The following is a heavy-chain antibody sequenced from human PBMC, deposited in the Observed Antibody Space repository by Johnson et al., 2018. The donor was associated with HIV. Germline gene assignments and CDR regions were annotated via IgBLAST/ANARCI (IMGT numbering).Heavy chain of an antibody. CDR3: ARAFRDYGSGSLLGGAFDI. Sequence: QVQLVESGGGVVQPGRSLRLSCAASGFTFSSYAMHWVRQAPGKGLEWVAVISYDGSNKYYADSVKGRFTISRDNSKNTLYLQMNSLRAEDTAVYYCARAFRDYGSGSLLGGAFDIWGQGTMVTVSS. CDR1: GFTFSSYA. J-gene: IGHJ3*02. CDR2: ISYDGSNK. V-gene: IGHV3-30*04. D-gene: IGHD3-10*01.